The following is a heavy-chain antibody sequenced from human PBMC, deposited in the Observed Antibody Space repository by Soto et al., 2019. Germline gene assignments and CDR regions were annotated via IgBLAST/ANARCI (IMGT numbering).Heavy chain of an antibody. Sequence: SETLSLTCNVSDDSRITYYWSWIRQPAGKGLEWIGRIYASGSTNYNPSLKSRVSMSVDTSKKQFSLKMISVTAADTAMYYCARSAIPRGGWFRPWGQGVLVTVSS. D-gene: IGHD2-21*01. J-gene: IGHJ5*02. V-gene: IGHV4-4*07. CDR3: ARSAIPRGGWFRP. CDR2: IYASGST. CDR1: DDSRITYY.